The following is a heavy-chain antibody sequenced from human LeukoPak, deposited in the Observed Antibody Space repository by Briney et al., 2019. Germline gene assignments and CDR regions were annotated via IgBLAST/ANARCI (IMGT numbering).Heavy chain of an antibody. Sequence: ASVKVSCKASGYTFTSYDINWVRQATGQGLEWMGWMNPNSGNTGYAQKFQGRVTITRNTSISTAYMELSSLRSEDTAAYYSARGGGDDSSGYWYDYWGQGTLVTVSS. CDR1: GYTFTSYD. D-gene: IGHD3-22*01. CDR3: ARGGGDDSSGYWYDY. J-gene: IGHJ4*02. V-gene: IGHV1-8*03. CDR2: MNPNSGNT.